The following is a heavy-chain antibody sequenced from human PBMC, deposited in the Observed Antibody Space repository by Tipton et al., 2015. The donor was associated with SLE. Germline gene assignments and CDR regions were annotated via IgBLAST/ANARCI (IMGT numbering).Heavy chain of an antibody. Sequence: TLSLTCAVYGGSFSGYYWSWIRQPPGKGLEWIGEINHSGSTNYNPSLKSRVTISVDTSKNQFSLKLTSVTAADTAVYYCARDQGDSGSYSNWFDPWGQGTLVTVSS. CDR1: GGSFSGYY. D-gene: IGHD3-10*01. J-gene: IGHJ5*02. V-gene: IGHV4-34*01. CDR3: ARDQGDSGSYSNWFDP. CDR2: INHSGST.